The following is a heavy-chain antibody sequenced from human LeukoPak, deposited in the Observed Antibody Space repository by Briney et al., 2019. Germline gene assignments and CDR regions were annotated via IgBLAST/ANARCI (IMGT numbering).Heavy chain of an antibody. J-gene: IGHJ4*02. Sequence: PGGSLRLSCAASGFTFSSYWMSWVRQAPGKGLEWVANIKQDGSEKYYVDSVKGRFTISRDNAKNSLYLQMNSLRAEDTAVYYCARDFGWLQFIYFDYWGQGTLVTVSS. CDR3: ARDFGWLQFIYFDY. CDR1: GFTFSSYW. D-gene: IGHD5-24*01. V-gene: IGHV3-7*01. CDR2: IKQDGSEK.